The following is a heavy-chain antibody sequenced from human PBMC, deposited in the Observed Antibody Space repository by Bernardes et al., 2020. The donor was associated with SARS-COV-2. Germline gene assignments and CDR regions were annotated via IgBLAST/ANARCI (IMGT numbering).Heavy chain of an antibody. CDR2: ISASGYST. CDR3: AKTHQDYYDSAGYPIDY. Sequence: GGSLRLSCAASGFSVGEFAMSWVRQAPGRGLQWVSGISASGYSTSYTDSVKGRFTISRDNSENTLYLQMSSLRSEDTAIYYCAKTHQDYYDSAGYPIDYWGPGTLVTVSS. CDR1: GFSVGEFA. D-gene: IGHD3-22*01. J-gene: IGHJ4*02. V-gene: IGHV3-23*01.